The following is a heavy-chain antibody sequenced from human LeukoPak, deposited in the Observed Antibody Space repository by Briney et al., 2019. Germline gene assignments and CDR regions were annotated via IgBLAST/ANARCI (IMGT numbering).Heavy chain of an antibody. J-gene: IGHJ4*02. D-gene: IGHD2-2*01. Sequence: PSETLSLTCAVYGGSFSGYYWSWIRQPPGKGLEWIGEINHSGSTNYNPSLRSRVTISVDTSKNQFSLKLSSVIAADTAVYYCARGIVVVPAATSFSDSFDYWGQGTLVTVSS. CDR3: ARGIVVVPAATSFSDSFDY. V-gene: IGHV4-34*01. CDR2: INHSGST. CDR1: GGSFSGYY.